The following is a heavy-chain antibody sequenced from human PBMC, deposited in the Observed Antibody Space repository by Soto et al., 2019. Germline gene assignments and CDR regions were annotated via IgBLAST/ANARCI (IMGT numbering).Heavy chain of an antibody. Sequence: PGGCLRLSCAASGLTFSDYYMSWIRQAPGKGLEWVSYISSSGSDTNYADSVKGRFTVSRDNAKNSLYLQMNSLRAEDTAVYYCARSLRGYSGYSGYWGQGTLVTVSS. CDR1: GLTFSDYY. V-gene: IGHV3-11*03. D-gene: IGHD5-12*01. J-gene: IGHJ4*02. CDR3: ARSLRGYSGYSGY. CDR2: ISSSGSDT.